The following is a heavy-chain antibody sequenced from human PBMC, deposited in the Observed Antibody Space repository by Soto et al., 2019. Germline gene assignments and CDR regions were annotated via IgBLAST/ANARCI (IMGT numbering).Heavy chain of an antibody. Sequence: TLSLTCTVSGGSISSGDYYWSWIRQPPGKGLEWIGYIYYSGSTYYNPSLKSRVTISVDTSKNQFSLKLSSVTAADTAVYYCARDRMQLVRGMDVWGQGTTVTVSS. CDR3: ARDRMQLVRGMDV. J-gene: IGHJ6*02. D-gene: IGHD6-6*01. CDR1: GGSISSGDYY. V-gene: IGHV4-30-4*01. CDR2: IYYSGST.